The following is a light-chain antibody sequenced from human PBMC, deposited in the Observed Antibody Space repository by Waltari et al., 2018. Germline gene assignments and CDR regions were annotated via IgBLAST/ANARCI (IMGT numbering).Light chain of an antibody. CDR1: RLGSKS. J-gene: IGLJ1*01. CDR2: QDK. CDR3: QAWDSSTACV. V-gene: IGLV3-1*01. Sequence: SYELTQPPSMSVSPGQTATITCSGDRLGSKSVCWYRQRPGQSPFLIMFQDKTRPSGIPERFSGSNSGNTATLTISETQPMDEAEYYCQAWDSSTACVFGTGTKLTVL.